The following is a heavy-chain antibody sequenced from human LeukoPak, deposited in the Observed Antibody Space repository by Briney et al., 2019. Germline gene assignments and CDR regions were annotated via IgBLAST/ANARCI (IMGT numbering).Heavy chain of an antibody. CDR3: TRDCGGDCYAGY. Sequence: SETLSLTCAVYGGSFSGCYWSWIRQPPGKGLEWIGEINHSGSTNYNPSLKSRVTISVDTSKNQFSLKLSSVTAADTAVYYCTRDCGGDCYAGYWGQGTLVTVSS. J-gene: IGHJ4*02. CDR1: GGSFSGCY. V-gene: IGHV4-34*01. D-gene: IGHD2-21*02. CDR2: INHSGST.